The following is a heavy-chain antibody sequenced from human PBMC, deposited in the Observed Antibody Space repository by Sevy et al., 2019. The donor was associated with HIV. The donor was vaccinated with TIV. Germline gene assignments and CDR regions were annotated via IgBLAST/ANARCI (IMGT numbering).Heavy chain of an antibody. Sequence: ASVKVAGKASGYTFTSYGISWVRQAPGQGLEWMGCISAYNGNTNYAQKLQGRVTMTTDTSTSTAYMELRSLRSDDTAVYYCASYIPNRSPHPGVTYYYYMDVWGKGTTVTVSS. J-gene: IGHJ6*03. V-gene: IGHV1-18*01. CDR3: ASYIPNRSPHPGVTYYYYMDV. D-gene: IGHD2-21*01. CDR1: GYTFTSYG. CDR2: ISAYNGNT.